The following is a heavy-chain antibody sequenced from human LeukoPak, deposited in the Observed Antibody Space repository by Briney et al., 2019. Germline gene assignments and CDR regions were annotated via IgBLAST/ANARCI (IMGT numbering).Heavy chain of an antibody. D-gene: IGHD2-2*02. CDR1: GFTFSNYA. J-gene: IGHJ4*02. CDR2: ISYDGSNK. V-gene: IGHV3-30-3*01. CDR3: ARASRGCSSATCYTFDY. Sequence: GGSLRLSSAASGFTFSNYAMHWVRQAPGKGLEWVAVISYDGSNKYYADSVKGRFTISRDNAKNTLYLQMNSLRAEDTAVYYCARASRGCSSATCYTFDYWGQGTLVTVSS.